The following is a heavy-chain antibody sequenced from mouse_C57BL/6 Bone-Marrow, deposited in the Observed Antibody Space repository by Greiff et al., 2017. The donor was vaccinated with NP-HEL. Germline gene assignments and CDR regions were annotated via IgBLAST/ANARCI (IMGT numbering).Heavy chain of an antibody. Sequence: EVKLVESGGGLVKPGGSLKLSCAASGFTFSSYAMSWVRQTPEKRLEWVATISDGGSYTYYPDNVKGRFTISRDNAKNNLYLQMSHLKSEDTAMYYCARSWFTGAYWGQGTLVTVSA. J-gene: IGHJ3*01. CDR3: ARSWFTGAY. V-gene: IGHV5-4*03. CDR1: GFTFSSYA. CDR2: ISDGGSYT. D-gene: IGHD2-2*01.